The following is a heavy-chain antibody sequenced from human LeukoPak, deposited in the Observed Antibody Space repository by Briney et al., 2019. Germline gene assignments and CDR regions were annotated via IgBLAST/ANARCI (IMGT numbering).Heavy chain of an antibody. J-gene: IGHJ4*02. D-gene: IGHD4-17*01. Sequence: GGSLRLSCAASGFTFSSYAMSWVRQAPGKGLEWVAVISYDGSNKYYADSVKGRFTISRDNSKNTLYLQMNSLRAEDTAVYYCAREPATVTTAPYFDCWGQGTLVTVSS. CDR2: ISYDGSNK. CDR3: AREPATVTTAPYFDC. V-gene: IGHV3-30-3*01. CDR1: GFTFSSYA.